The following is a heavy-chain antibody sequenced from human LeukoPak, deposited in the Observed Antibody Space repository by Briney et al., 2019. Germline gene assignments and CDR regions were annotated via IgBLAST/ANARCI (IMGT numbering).Heavy chain of an antibody. J-gene: IGHJ4*02. V-gene: IGHV4-59*08. CDR1: GGSISSYY. CDR3: ARISNSGYSYVRLIFDY. D-gene: IGHD5-18*01. CDR2: IHYSGST. Sequence: PSETLSLTCTVSGGSISSYYWSWIRQPPGKGLEWIGYIHYSGSTNYNPSLKSRVTISVDTSKNQFSLKLSSVTAADTAVYYCARISNSGYSYVRLIFDYWGQGTLVTVSS.